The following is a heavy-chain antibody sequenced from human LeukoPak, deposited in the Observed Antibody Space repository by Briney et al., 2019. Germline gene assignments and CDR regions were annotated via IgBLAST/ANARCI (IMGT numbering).Heavy chain of an antibody. CDR3: ARDKVGCSGGTCYSGLFDY. CDR1: GGTFSSYG. D-gene: IGHD2-15*01. Sequence: SAKVSCKASGGTFSSYGISWVRQAPGQGLEWMGGIIPIFDTTNYARKFQGRVTITADESTSTAYMELSSLRSEDTAVYYCARDKVGCSGGTCYSGLFDYWGQGTLVTVSS. CDR2: IIPIFDTT. J-gene: IGHJ4*02. V-gene: IGHV1-69*13.